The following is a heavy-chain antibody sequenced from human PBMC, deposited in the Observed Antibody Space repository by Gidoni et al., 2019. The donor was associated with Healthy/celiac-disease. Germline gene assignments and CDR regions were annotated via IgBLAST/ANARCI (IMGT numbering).Heavy chain of an antibody. Sequence: QVQLVQSGAEVKKPGASVKVSCKASGYTFTGYYMHWVRQAPGQGLEWMGWINPNRGGTNYAQKFQGRVTMTRDTSISTAYMELSRLRSDDTAVYYCARVWGSYSRDYWGQGTLVTVSS. V-gene: IGHV1-2*02. CDR3: ARVWGSYSRDY. CDR2: INPNRGGT. D-gene: IGHD1-26*01. J-gene: IGHJ4*02. CDR1: GYTFTGYY.